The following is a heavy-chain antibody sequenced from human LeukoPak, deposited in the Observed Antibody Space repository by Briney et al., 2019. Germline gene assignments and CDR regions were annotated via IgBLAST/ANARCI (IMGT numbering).Heavy chain of an antibody. Sequence: PSETLSLTCAVYGGSFSGYYWSWIRQPPGKGLEWIGEINHSGSTNYNPSLKSRVTISVDTSKNQFSLKLSSVTAADTAVYYCARGREAIVVVPAAITRWFDPWGQGTLVTASS. CDR2: INHSGST. J-gene: IGHJ5*02. CDR1: GGSFSGYY. D-gene: IGHD2-2*02. CDR3: ARGREAIVVVPAAITRWFDP. V-gene: IGHV4-34*01.